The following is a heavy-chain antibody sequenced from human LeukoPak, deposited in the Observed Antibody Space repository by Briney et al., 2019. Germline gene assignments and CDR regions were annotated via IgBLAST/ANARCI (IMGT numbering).Heavy chain of an antibody. V-gene: IGHV1-3*01. J-gene: IGHJ5*02. CDR2: INAGNGNT. CDR3: ARAHIEGDNWFDP. D-gene: IGHD2-21*01. CDR1: GYTFTSYA. Sequence: ASVKVSCKASGYTFTSYAMHWVRQAPGQRLEWMGWINAGNGNTKYSQKFQGRVTITRDTSASTAYMELSSLRSEDTAVYYCARAHIEGDNWFDPWGQGTLVTVSS.